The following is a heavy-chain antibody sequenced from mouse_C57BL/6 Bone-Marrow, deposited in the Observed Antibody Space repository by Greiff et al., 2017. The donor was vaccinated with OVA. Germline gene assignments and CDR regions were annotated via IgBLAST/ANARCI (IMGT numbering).Heavy chain of an antibody. CDR1: GYSITSGYF. D-gene: IGHD2-4*01. V-gene: IGHV3-6*01. CDR2: ISYDGST. J-gene: IGHJ1*03. Sequence: ESGPGLVKPSQSLSLSCSVSGYSITSGYFWNWIRQLPGNILEWMGYISYDGSTNYNPYLKNRFSITCDTSKNTFYLQLSSVTTEDTATYDCARGDYDGCYLDDWGKGTTVTVSS. CDR3: ARGDYDGCYLDD.